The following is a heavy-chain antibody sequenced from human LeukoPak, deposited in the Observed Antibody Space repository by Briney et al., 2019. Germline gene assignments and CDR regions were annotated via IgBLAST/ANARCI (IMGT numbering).Heavy chain of an antibody. Sequence: ASVKVSCKASGYTFTSYGSSWVRQAPGQGLEWMGWISAYNGNTNYAQKLQGRVTMTTDTSASTAYMELRSLRSDDTAVYYCARDPVTTVTNHYYYYYGMDVWGQGTTVTVSS. D-gene: IGHD4-17*01. CDR3: ARDPVTTVTNHYYYYYGMDV. J-gene: IGHJ6*02. V-gene: IGHV1-18*01. CDR1: GYTFTSYG. CDR2: ISAYNGNT.